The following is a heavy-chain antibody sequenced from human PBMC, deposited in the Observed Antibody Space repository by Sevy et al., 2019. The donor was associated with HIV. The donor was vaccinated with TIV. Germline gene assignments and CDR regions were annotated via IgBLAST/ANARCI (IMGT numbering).Heavy chain of an antibody. Sequence: GGCLRLSCSGYGYRFDNYAMHWVRQPPGKGLEWVSGISWSSGSIDYADSVKGRFTISRDNAKNSLYLQMNSLRPEDTALYFCARDLRPTYHFLGMDVWGHGTKVTVSS. CDR3: ARDLRPTYHFLGMDV. CDR1: GYRFDNYA. J-gene: IGHJ6*02. CDR2: ISWSSGSI. V-gene: IGHV3-9*01. D-gene: IGHD6-6*01.